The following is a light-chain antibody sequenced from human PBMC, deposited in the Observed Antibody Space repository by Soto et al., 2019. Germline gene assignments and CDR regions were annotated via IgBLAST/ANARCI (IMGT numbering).Light chain of an antibody. CDR3: QQRSNWPLT. J-gene: IGKJ4*01. V-gene: IGKV3-11*01. CDR2: DAF. Sequence: EIVLTQSPATLSLSPGERATLSCRASQSVSSYLAWYQQKPGQAPRLLIYDAFNRATGLPARFSGSGSGTDFTLTISSLEPEDFAVYYCQQRSNWPLTFGGGTKVEMK. CDR1: QSVSSY.